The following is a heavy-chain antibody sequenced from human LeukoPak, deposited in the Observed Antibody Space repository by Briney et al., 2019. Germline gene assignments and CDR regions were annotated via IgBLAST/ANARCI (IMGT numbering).Heavy chain of an antibody. J-gene: IGHJ6*03. Sequence: GASVKVSCKASGYTFTGYYMHWVRQAPGQGLEWMGWINPNSGGTNYAQKFQGRVTMTEDTSTDTAYMELSSLRSEDTAVYYCAREGEVLRYFDGFRGYYYYYYMDVWGKGTTVTVSS. D-gene: IGHD3-9*01. V-gene: IGHV1-2*02. CDR2: INPNSGGT. CDR1: GYTFTGYY. CDR3: AREGEVLRYFDGFRGYYYYYYMDV.